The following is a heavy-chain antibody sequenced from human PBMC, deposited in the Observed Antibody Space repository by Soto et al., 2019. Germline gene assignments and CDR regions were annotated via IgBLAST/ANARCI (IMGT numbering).Heavy chain of an antibody. D-gene: IGHD6-19*01. CDR3: AADAWAVAGTYGMDV. CDR1: GFTFTSSA. J-gene: IGHJ6*02. CDR2: IVVGSGNT. V-gene: IGHV1-58*01. Sequence: GASLKVSCKASGFTFTSSAVQWVRQARGQRLEWIGWIVVGSGNTNYAQKFQERVTITRDMSTSTAYMELSSLRSEDTAVYYCAADAWAVAGTYGMDVWGQGTTVTVSS.